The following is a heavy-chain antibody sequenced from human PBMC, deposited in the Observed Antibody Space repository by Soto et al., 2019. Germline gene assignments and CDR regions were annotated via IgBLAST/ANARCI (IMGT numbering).Heavy chain of an antibody. J-gene: IGHJ4*02. CDR2: VSAYNGNT. CDR3: ARASRYYWNYMMY. V-gene: IGHV1-18*01. CDR1: GYTFSNDA. D-gene: IGHD1-7*01. Sequence: QVQLVQSGAAVKKPGASVKVSCKASGYTFSNDAITWVRQAPGQGLEWMGWVSAYNGNTNYAQKCKGRVTMTTDTSTSTAYMEIRSLRYDDTDVDFCARASRYYWNYMMYWGQGTLVTVSS.